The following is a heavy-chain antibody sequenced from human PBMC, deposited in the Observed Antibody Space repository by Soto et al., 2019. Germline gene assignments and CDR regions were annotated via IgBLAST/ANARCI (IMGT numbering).Heavy chain of an antibody. J-gene: IGHJ4*02. Sequence: EVQLVESGGGLVQPGRSLRLSCAASGFTFDDYAMHWVRQAPGKGLEWVSGISWNSGNIGYADSVKGRFTISRDNAKNSLYLQMNSLRAEDTALYYCAKEVRRYFDYWGQGTLVTVSS. CDR2: ISWNSGNI. D-gene: IGHD1-1*01. CDR1: GFTFDDYA. V-gene: IGHV3-9*01. CDR3: AKEVRRYFDY.